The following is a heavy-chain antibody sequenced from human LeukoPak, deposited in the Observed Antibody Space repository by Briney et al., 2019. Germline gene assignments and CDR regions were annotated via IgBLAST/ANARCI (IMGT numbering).Heavy chain of an antibody. Sequence: GASVKVSCKASGYTFTGYYMHWVRQAPGQGLEWMGWINPNSGGTNYAQKFQGRVTMTRDTSISTAYMELSRLRSDDTAVYYCARGGMVAATRVYYYYYMDVWGKGTTVTVSS. CDR1: GYTFTGYY. CDR2: INPNSGGT. V-gene: IGHV1-2*02. J-gene: IGHJ6*03. CDR3: ARGGMVAATRVYYYYYMDV. D-gene: IGHD2-15*01.